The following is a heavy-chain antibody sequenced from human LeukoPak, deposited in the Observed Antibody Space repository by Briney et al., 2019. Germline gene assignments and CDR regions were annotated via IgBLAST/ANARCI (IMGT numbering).Heavy chain of an antibody. D-gene: IGHD4-17*01. V-gene: IGHV1-69*06. CDR2: IIPLFGTA. CDR3: ASPYDYGDHYLDALHI. Sequence: ASVKVSCKASGYIFTSYAMHWVRQAPGQGLEWMGRIIPLFGTADYAQRYQGRVTISADNSLNTAYLELSSLTSEDTAVYYCASPYDYGDHYLDALHIWGQGTVVTVSS. J-gene: IGHJ3*02. CDR1: GYIFTSYA.